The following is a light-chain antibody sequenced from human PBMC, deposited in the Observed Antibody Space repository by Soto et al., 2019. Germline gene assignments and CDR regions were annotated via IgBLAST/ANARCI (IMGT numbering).Light chain of an antibody. CDR2: DAS. V-gene: IGKV3-11*01. Sequence: EIVLTQYPATLSLSPGERATLYCRARQCVSSYLAWYQQKPGQAPRLLINDASNSATGIPARFSGSGAGTDFTLTMSSLEPENFSVYFCRQRSNWPTFGQATRLEIK. J-gene: IGKJ5*01. CDR1: QCVSSY. CDR3: RQRSNWPT.